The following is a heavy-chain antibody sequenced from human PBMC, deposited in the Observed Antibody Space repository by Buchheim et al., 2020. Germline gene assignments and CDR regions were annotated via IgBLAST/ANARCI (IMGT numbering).Heavy chain of an antibody. Sequence: QVQLVESGGGVVQPGRSLRLSCAASGFTFSSYGMHWVRQAPGKGLVWVAVISYDGSNKYYADSVKGRFTISRDNSKNTLYLQMNSLRAEDTAVYYCARELRYFDWFGWFDPWGQGTL. CDR1: GFTFSSYG. CDR2: ISYDGSNK. CDR3: ARELRYFDWFGWFDP. V-gene: IGHV3-30*03. D-gene: IGHD3-9*01. J-gene: IGHJ5*02.